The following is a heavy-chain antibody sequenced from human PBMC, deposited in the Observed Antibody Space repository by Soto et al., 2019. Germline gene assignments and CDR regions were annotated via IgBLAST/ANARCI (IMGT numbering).Heavy chain of an antibody. CDR3: ARAPWVTGTTGAFDI. CDR1: GYTFTGYY. CDR2: INPNSGGT. D-gene: IGHD1-20*01. Sequence: QVQLVQSGAEVKKPGASVKVSCKASGYTFTGYYMHWVRQAPGQGLEWMGWINPNSGGTNYAQKFQGRVTMTRDTSISTAYMELSRLRSDDTAVYYYARAPWVTGTTGAFDIWGQGTMVTVSS. J-gene: IGHJ3*02. V-gene: IGHV1-2*02.